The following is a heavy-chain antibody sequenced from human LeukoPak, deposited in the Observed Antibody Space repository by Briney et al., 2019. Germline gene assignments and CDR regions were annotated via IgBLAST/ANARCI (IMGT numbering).Heavy chain of an antibody. CDR3: AKTYVSDFWSGLGI. V-gene: IGHV3-23*01. CDR2: MSGSGGST. CDR1: GFTFSSYA. Sequence: GGSLRLSCAASGFTFSSYAMSWDRQAPGKGLEWVSIMSGSGGSTYYADSVKGRFTISRDNSKNTLHLQMNSLRAEDTAVYYCAKTYVSDFWSGLGIWGQGTMVTVSS. J-gene: IGHJ3*02. D-gene: IGHD3-3*01.